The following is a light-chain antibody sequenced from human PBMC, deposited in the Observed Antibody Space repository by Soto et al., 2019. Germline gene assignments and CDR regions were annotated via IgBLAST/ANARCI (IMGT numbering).Light chain of an antibody. CDR3: GSYSDSSTPFS. V-gene: IGLV2-14*01. CDR1: SSDIGDYDY. CDR2: DVT. J-gene: IGLJ1*01. Sequence: QSALTQPASVSGSPGQSITISCTGTSSDIGDYDYVSWYQHLPGKAPKLLIFDVTHRPSGVSDRFSGSKSGNTASLTISGVRPEDEADYYCGSYSDSSTPFSFGTGTKLTVL.